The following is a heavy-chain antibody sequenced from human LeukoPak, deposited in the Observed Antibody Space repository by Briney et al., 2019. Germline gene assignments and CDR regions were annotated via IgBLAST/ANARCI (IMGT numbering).Heavy chain of an antibody. CDR1: GFTFSDYY. CDR3: AREPFWSGYYSNLHFDY. CDR2: IYSGGST. V-gene: IGHV3-66*01. Sequence: GGSLRLSCAASGFTFSDYYMSWVRQAPGKGLEWVSVIYSGGSTYYADSVKGRFTISRDNAKNSLYLQMNSLGAEDTAVYYCAREPFWSGYYSNLHFDYWGQGTLVTVSS. D-gene: IGHD3-3*01. J-gene: IGHJ4*02.